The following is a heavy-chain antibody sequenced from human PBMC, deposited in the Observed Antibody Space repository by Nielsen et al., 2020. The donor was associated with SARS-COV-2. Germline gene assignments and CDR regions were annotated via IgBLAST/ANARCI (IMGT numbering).Heavy chain of an antibody. Sequence: SETLSLTCTVSGGSIKTASYYWSWIRQHPEWGLEWVGYVYHTGSTYYNAALESRVTISADMSENQFSLELTSLTAADTAVYYCASVTGFWSGYGTYGMDVWGQGTTVTVSS. J-gene: IGHJ6*02. D-gene: IGHD3-3*01. CDR3: ASVTGFWSGYGTYGMDV. V-gene: IGHV4-31*03. CDR1: GGSIKTASYY. CDR2: VYHTGST.